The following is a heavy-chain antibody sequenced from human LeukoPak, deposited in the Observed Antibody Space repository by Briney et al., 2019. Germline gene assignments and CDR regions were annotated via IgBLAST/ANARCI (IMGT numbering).Heavy chain of an antibody. CDR3: ARDRFYYDSSGYPDAFDI. CDR1: GFTFSSYW. V-gene: IGHV3-74*01. Sequence: GGSLRLSCAASGFTFSSYWMHWVRQAPGKGLVWVSRINSDGSSTSYADSVKGRFTISRDNAKNTLYLQMNSLRAEDTAVYYCARDRFYYDSSGYPDAFDIWGQGTMVTVSS. J-gene: IGHJ3*02. CDR2: INSDGSST. D-gene: IGHD3-22*01.